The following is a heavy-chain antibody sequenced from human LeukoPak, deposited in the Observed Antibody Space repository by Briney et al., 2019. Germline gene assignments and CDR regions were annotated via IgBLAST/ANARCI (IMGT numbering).Heavy chain of an antibody. D-gene: IGHD3-3*01. J-gene: IGHJ4*02. V-gene: IGHV4-59*10. Sequence: SETLSLTCAVYGGSFSGYYWSWIRQPAGKGLEWIGRIYTSGSTNYNPSLKSRVTISVDTSKNQFSLKLSSVTAADTAVYYCARMYDPIDYWGQGTLVTVSS. CDR3: ARMYDPIDY. CDR2: IYTSGST. CDR1: GGSFSGYY.